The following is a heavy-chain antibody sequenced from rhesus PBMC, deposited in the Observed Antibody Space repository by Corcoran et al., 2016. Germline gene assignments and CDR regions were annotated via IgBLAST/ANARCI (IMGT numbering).Heavy chain of an antibody. J-gene: IGHJ3*01. Sequence: QVQLQESGPGLVKPSETLSLTCAVSGYSISRGYYWDWLRLPPGKGLEWIGHISSGGSNYLNPSLKSRVTRSVDTSKNQFSLKLSSVTAADTAVYYCARNSGGSSYDAFDFWGQGLRVTVSS. CDR1: GYSISRGYY. CDR2: ISSGGSN. V-gene: IGHV4S14*01. CDR3: ARNSGGSSYDAFDF. D-gene: IGHD4-29*01.